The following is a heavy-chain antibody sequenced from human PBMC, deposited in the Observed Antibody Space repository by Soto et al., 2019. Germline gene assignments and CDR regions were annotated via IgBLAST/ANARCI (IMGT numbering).Heavy chain of an antibody. CDR1: GFTFSSYS. CDR2: ISSSSSYI. Sequence: GGSLRLSCAASGFTFSSYSMNWVRQAPGKGLEWVSSISSSSSYIYYADSVKGRFTISRDNAENSLYLQMNSLRAEDTAVYYCASQVVGNDVVTDYWGQGTLVTVSS. CDR3: ASQVVGNDVVTDY. D-gene: IGHD1-1*01. V-gene: IGHV3-21*01. J-gene: IGHJ4*02.